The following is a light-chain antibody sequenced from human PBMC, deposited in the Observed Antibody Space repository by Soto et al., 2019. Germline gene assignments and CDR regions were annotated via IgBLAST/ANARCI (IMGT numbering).Light chain of an antibody. Sequence: QSALTQPPSASGSPGQSVTISCTGTSSDVGGYNYVSWYQQHPGKAPKLMIYEVSKRPSRVPDRFSGSKSGNTASLTVSGLQAEDEADYYCSSYAGSNNPHVVFGGGTKLTVL. V-gene: IGLV2-8*01. CDR1: SSDVGGYNY. J-gene: IGLJ2*01. CDR2: EVS. CDR3: SSYAGSNNPHVV.